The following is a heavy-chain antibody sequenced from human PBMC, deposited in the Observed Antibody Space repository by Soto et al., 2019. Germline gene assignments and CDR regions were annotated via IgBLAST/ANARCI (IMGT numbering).Heavy chain of an antibody. CDR2: IYYSGST. V-gene: IGHV4-61*01. Sequence: LSLTCTVSGGSVSSGSYYLSWIRQPPGKGLEWIGYIYYSGSTNYNPSLKSRVTISVDTSKNQFSLKLSSVTAADTAVYYCAGADPLQQLGFDYWGQGTLVTVSS. D-gene: IGHD6-13*01. J-gene: IGHJ4*02. CDR1: GGSVSSGSYY. CDR3: AGADPLQQLGFDY.